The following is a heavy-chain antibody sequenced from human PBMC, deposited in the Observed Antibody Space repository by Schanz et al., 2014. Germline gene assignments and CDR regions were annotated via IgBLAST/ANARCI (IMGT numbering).Heavy chain of an antibody. Sequence: VQLAESGGGLVQPGGSLRLSCAASGFTFSGFWMTWVRQAPGKGLEWIGFIYYRGNTYYNPSLKSRVSISLDPSKTQFFLNLNSLTAADTAVYYCARVPEPGWFDPWGQGTLVTVSS. CDR1: GFTFSGFW. CDR3: ARVPEPGWFDP. V-gene: IGHV4-31*02. D-gene: IGHD1-26*01. J-gene: IGHJ5*02. CDR2: IYYRGNT.